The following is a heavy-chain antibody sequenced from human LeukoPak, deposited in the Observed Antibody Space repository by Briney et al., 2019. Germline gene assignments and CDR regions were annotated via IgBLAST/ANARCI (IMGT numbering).Heavy chain of an antibody. Sequence: PGRSLRLSCAASGFTFSSYGMHWVRQAPGKGLEGVAVIWYDGSNKYYADSVKGRLTISRENSKNTMYLQMNSLRDEDTAVYYCARGRVLVATDKNYYYGMDVWGQGTTVTVSS. CDR2: IWYDGSNK. CDR3: ARGRVLVATDKNYYYGMDV. D-gene: IGHD5-12*01. V-gene: IGHV3-33*01. CDR1: GFTFSSYG. J-gene: IGHJ6*02.